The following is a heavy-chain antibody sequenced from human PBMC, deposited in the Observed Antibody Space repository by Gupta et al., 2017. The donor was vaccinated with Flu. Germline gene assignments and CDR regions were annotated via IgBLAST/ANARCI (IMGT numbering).Heavy chain of an antibody. CDR1: GFTFSIYE. D-gene: IGHD6-13*01. V-gene: IGHV3-48*03. CDR3: ARGSSSWYGRNFDH. CDR2: ISNSGSNI. Sequence: EMLLVESGGGLVQPGGSLRLSCAASGFTFSIYEMNWVRQAPGKGLEWVSYISNSGSNIYYADSVKGRFTISRDNAENSLLLQMNSLRAEDTAVYYCARGSSSWYGRNFDHWGQGTLVTVSS. J-gene: IGHJ4*02.